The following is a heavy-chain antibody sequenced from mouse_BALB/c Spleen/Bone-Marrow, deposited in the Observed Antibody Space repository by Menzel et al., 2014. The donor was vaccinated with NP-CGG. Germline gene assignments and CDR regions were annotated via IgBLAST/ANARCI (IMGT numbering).Heavy chain of an antibody. J-gene: IGHJ3*01. CDR2: IWAGGST. V-gene: IGHV2-9*02. CDR3: ASPIYYDYPLFAY. Sequence: QVQLKQSGPGLVAPSQSLSITCTVSGFSLTSYGVHWVRQPPGKGLEWLGVIWAGGSTNYNSALMSRLSISKDNSKSQVFLKMSSLQTDDTAMYYCASPIYYDYPLFAYWGQGTLVTVSA. D-gene: IGHD2-4*01. CDR1: GFSLTSYG.